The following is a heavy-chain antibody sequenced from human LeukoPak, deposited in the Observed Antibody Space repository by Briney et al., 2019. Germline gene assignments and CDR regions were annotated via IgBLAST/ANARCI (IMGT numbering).Heavy chain of an antibody. CDR1: GFTFSSYS. J-gene: IGHJ6*02. CDR2: ISSSSSTI. D-gene: IGHD2-2*01. V-gene: IGHV3-48*01. Sequence: PGGSLRLSCAASGFTFSSYSMNWVRQAPGKGLEWVSYISSSSSTIYYADSVKGRFTISRGNAKNSLYLQMNSLRAEDTAVYYCASLQGYCSSTSCYAIYYGMDVWGQGTTVTVSS. CDR3: ASLQGYCSSTSCYAIYYGMDV.